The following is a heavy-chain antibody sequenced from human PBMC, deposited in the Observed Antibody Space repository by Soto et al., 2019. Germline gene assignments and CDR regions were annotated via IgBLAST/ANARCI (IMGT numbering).Heavy chain of an antibody. CDR3: VRVQISSVPYKSPDY. D-gene: IGHD6-19*01. Sequence: GVSLRLSCAASGFTFSNYYMDWVRQAPGKRLEWVGRIRNRANSYTTEYAASVRGRFTVSRDDSENSLYLQMGSLKAEDTAVYYCVRVQISSVPYKSPDYWGQGTLVTVSS. V-gene: IGHV3-72*01. CDR1: GFTFSNYY. J-gene: IGHJ4*02. CDR2: IRNRANSYTT.